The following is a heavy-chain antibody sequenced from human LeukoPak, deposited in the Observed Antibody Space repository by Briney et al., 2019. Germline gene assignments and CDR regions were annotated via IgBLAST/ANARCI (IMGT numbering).Heavy chain of an antibody. V-gene: IGHV4-34*01. D-gene: IGHD2-15*01. CDR3: AGDNHDYCSGGSCYLGGFDP. Sequence: SETLSLTCAVYGGSFSGYYWSWIRQPPGKGLEWIGEINHSGSTNYNPSLKSRVTISVDTSKNQFSLKLSSVTAADTAVYYCAGDNHDYCSGGSCYLGGFDPWGQGTLVTVSS. CDR1: GGSFSGYY. CDR2: INHSGST. J-gene: IGHJ5*02.